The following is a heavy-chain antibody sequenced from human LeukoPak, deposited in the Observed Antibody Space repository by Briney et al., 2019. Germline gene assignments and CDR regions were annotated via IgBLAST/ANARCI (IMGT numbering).Heavy chain of an antibody. CDR1: GFTFSSHP. Sequence: GGSLRLSCAASGFTFSSHPIHWVRQAPGKGLERVAVISYDGNIKYYADSVKGRFTISRDNSKNTLYLQMNSLRAEDTAVYYCARLLTGVRGKKEIDPWGQGTLVTVSS. D-gene: IGHD3-10*01. CDR2: ISYDGNIK. CDR3: ARLLTGVRGKKEIDP. V-gene: IGHV3-30-3*01. J-gene: IGHJ5*02.